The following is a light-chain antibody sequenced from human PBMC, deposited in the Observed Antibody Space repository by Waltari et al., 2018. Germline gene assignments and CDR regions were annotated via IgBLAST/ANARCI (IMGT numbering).Light chain of an antibody. Sequence: SALTQPASVSGSPGQSITISCTGTSSDFAVFNYVSWYQQHPGTAPQLMIYDVSKRPSGVSNRFSGSKSGNTASLTISGLQAEDEADYYCSSYTSTWVFGGGTKLTVL. CDR2: DVS. V-gene: IGLV2-14*01. CDR3: SSYTSTWV. CDR1: SSDFAVFNY. J-gene: IGLJ3*02.